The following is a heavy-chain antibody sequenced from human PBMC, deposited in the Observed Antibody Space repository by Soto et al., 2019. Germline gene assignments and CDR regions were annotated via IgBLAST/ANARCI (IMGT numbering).Heavy chain of an antibody. D-gene: IGHD3-10*01. CDR1: GGTFSSYT. J-gene: IGHJ3*02. CDR3: ARMTPYYGSGRYSAFDI. Sequence: QVQLVQSGAEVKKPGSSVKVSCKASGGTFSSYTISWVRQAPGQGLEWMGRIIPILGIANYAQKFQGRVRITADKSTSTGYMELSSLRSEDKAVYYCARMTPYYGSGRYSAFDIWGQGTMVTVSS. CDR2: IIPILGIA. V-gene: IGHV1-69*02.